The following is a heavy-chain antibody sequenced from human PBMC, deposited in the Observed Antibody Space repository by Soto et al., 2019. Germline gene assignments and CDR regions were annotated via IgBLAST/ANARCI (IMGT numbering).Heavy chain of an antibody. CDR2: TYYRSKWYY. J-gene: IGHJ6*02. Sequence: SQTLSLTCAISGDSVSNNIAAWNWIRQSPSRGLEWLGRTYYRSKWYYDYAVSVKSRITXXXDXXXXXFSLQXNSVXPEDTAVYYCAREYHGMDVWGQGTTVTVSS. CDR1: GDSVSNNIAA. CDR3: AREYHGMDV. V-gene: IGHV6-1*01.